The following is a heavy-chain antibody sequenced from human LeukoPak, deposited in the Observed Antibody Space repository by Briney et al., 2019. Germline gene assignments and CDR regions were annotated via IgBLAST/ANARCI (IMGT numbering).Heavy chain of an antibody. V-gene: IGHV3-49*04. D-gene: IGHD2/OR15-2a*01. J-gene: IGHJ6*02. Sequence: GRSLSLSCTTSGFTFANYAMNWVRQAPGKELEWVGFIRSITYGGTTEYAASVKGRFTVSRDDSRSIAYLQMNSLKTEDTAVYYCTKTTYPVLAYYGMDVWGQGTTVTVSS. CDR2: IRSITYGGTT. CDR3: TKTTYPVLAYYGMDV. CDR1: GFTFANYA.